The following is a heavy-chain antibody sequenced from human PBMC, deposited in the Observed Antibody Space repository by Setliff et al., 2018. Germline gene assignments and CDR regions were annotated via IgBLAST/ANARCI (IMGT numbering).Heavy chain of an antibody. J-gene: IGHJ5*02. V-gene: IGHV1-3*01. CDR1: GYTFSSYS. CDR3: ARYNWNTNWFDP. D-gene: IGHD1-20*01. Sequence: ASVKVSCKASGYTFSSYSMHWVRQAPGQRLEWMGWINAANENAQYSKKFQGRLTITRDTSANTAYMELSSLRSEDTALYYCARYNWNTNWFDPWGQGTLVTVSS. CDR2: INAANENA.